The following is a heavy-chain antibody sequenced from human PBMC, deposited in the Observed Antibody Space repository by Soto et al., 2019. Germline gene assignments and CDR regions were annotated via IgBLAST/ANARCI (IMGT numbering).Heavy chain of an antibody. CDR3: AREIVVPAATDYYYYGMDV. D-gene: IGHD2-2*01. J-gene: IGHJ6*02. CDR1: GGSISSYY. V-gene: IGHV4-4*07. CDR2: IYTSGST. Sequence: QVQLQESGPGLVKPSETLSLTCTVSGGSISSYYWSWIRQPAGKGLEWIGRIYTSGSTNYNPSLKSRVTMSVDTSKNQFSLKLSSVTAADTAVYYCAREIVVPAATDYYYYGMDVWGQGTTVTVSS.